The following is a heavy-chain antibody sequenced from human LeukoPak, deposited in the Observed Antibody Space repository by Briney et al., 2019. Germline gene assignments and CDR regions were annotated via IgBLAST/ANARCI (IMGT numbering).Heavy chain of an antibody. D-gene: IGHD6-13*01. Sequence: ASVKVPCKPSGGTFSSYAISWVRQAPGQGLEWMGRIIPIFGTANYAQKFQGRVTITTDESTSTVYMELSSLRSEDTAVYYCARDTIAAAGIFDYWGQGTLVTVSS. CDR1: GGTFSSYA. J-gene: IGHJ4*02. CDR3: ARDTIAAAGIFDY. V-gene: IGHV1-69*05. CDR2: IIPIFGTA.